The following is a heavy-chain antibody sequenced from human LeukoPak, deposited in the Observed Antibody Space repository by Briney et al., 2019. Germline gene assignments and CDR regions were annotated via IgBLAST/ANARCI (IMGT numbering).Heavy chain of an antibody. CDR1: GGSFSGYY. J-gene: IGHJ6*02. CDR3: ARDQGRCSSTSCYSYYGMDV. D-gene: IGHD2-2*01. Sequence: KSSETLSLTCAVYGGSFSGYYWSWIRQPPGKGLEWIGEINHSGSTNYNPSLKSRVTISVDTSKNQFSLKLSSVTAADTAVYYCARDQGRCSSTSCYSYYGMDVWGQGTTVTVSS. CDR2: INHSGST. V-gene: IGHV4-34*01.